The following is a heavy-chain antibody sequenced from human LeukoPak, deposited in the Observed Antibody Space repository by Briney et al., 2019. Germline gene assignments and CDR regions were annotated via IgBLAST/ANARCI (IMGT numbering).Heavy chain of an antibody. D-gene: IGHD4-17*01. CDR1: GFTFSNYN. Sequence: GGSLRLSCAASGFTFSNYNMNWVRQAPGKGLEWASSISSSSSYIYYADSVKGRFTISRDNAKNSLYLQMNSLRAEDTAVYYCARIKSDYGDYSWFDPWGQGTLVTVSS. V-gene: IGHV3-21*01. CDR3: ARIKSDYGDYSWFDP. CDR2: ISSSSSYI. J-gene: IGHJ5*02.